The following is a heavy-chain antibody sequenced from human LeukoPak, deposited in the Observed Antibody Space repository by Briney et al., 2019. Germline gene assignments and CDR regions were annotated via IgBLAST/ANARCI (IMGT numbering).Heavy chain of an antibody. CDR1: GGSINSDSYF. CDR3: AMGDCSGGSCHNWFDP. D-gene: IGHD2-15*01. Sequence: SETLSLTCTVSGGSINSDSYFWGWIRQSPGKGLEWIGSIYYSGSIYYNPSLKSRVTISVDTSKNQFSLKLSSVTAADTAVYYCAMGDCSGGSCHNWFDPWGQGTLVTVSS. CDR2: IYYSGSI. V-gene: IGHV4-39*07. J-gene: IGHJ5*02.